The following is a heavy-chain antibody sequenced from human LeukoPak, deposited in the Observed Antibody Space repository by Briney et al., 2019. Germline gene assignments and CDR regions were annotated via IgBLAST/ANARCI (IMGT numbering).Heavy chain of an antibody. CDR2: ISANNGDT. CDR1: GYTFTRYG. D-gene: IGHD2-15*01. CDR3: ARDFFHGHCAGLSCFLLGY. J-gene: IGHJ4*02. Sequence: ASVKVSCKASGYTFTRYGISWVRQAPGQGLEWMGWISANNGDTNSAQKFQDRGTMTTDTFTSTAYMELRSLRSDDTAVYYCARDFFHGHCAGLSCFLLGYWGQGSLVTVSS. V-gene: IGHV1-18*01.